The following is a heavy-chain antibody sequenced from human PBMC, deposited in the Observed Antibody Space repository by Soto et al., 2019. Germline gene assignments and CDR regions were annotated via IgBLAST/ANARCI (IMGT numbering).Heavy chain of an antibody. Sequence: QVHLVQSGAEVKKPGASVKVSCQGSGYAFTTYGITWVRQAPGQGLEWMGWISAHNGNTNYAQKLQGRVTVTRDTSTSTAYMELRSLRYDGAAVYYCGRGRYGDYWGQGALVTVSS. V-gene: IGHV1-18*01. CDR3: GRGRYGDY. CDR1: GYAFTTYG. J-gene: IGHJ4*02. CDR2: ISAHNGNT. D-gene: IGHD1-1*01.